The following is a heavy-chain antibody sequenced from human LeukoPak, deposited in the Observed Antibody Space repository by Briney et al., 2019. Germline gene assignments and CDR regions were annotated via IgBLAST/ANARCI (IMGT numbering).Heavy chain of an antibody. D-gene: IGHD6-19*01. CDR3: ARRDISSGWSFDY. V-gene: IGHV4-4*07. J-gene: IGHJ4*02. Sequence: PSETLSLTCTVSGGSINNYHWSWIRQPAGKGLESIGQIYTDGSTNYNPPLKSRVTMSIDTTEDRVSLTRRSVTAADTAFYYCARRDISSGWSFDYWGQGTLVTVSS. CDR1: GGSINNYH. CDR2: IYTDGST.